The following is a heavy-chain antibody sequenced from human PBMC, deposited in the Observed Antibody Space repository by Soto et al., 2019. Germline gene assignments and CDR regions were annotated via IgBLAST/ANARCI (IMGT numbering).Heavy chain of an antibody. CDR2: ISSSGSYI. D-gene: IGHD1-26*01. Sequence: GGSLRLSCAASGFTFSSYSMNWVRQAPGKGLEWVSSISSSGSYIYYADSLKGRFTISRDNAKNSLYLQMNSLRAEDTAVYYCARDPYSGSSYSDYWGQGTLVTVSS. CDR1: GFTFSSYS. CDR3: ARDPYSGSSYSDY. J-gene: IGHJ4*02. V-gene: IGHV3-21*04.